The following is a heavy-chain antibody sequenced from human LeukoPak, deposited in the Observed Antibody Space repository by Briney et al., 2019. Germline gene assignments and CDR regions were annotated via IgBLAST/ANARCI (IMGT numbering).Heavy chain of an antibody. CDR1: GFTFSSYE. V-gene: IGHV3-48*03. D-gene: IGHD3-10*02. Sequence: GGSLRLSCAASGFTFSSYEMNWVRQAPGKGLEWVSYISSSGSTIYYADSVKGRFTISRDNAKNSLYPQMNSLRAEDTAVYYCAELGITMIGGVWGKGATVTISS. CDR3: AELGITMIGGV. CDR2: ISSSGSTI. J-gene: IGHJ6*04.